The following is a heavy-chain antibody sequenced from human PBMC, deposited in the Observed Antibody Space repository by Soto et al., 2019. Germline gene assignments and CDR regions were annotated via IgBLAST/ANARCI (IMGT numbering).Heavy chain of an antibody. CDR3: ARELGPGAFDI. Sequence: GASVKVSCKASGYTFTGYAMHWVRQAPGQRLEWVGWINAGNGNTKYSQKFQGRVTITRGTSTSTAYMELRSLRSDDTAVYYCARELGPGAFDIWGQGTMVTVSS. CDR2: INAGNGNT. D-gene: IGHD7-27*01. J-gene: IGHJ3*02. CDR1: GYTFTGYA. V-gene: IGHV1-3*01.